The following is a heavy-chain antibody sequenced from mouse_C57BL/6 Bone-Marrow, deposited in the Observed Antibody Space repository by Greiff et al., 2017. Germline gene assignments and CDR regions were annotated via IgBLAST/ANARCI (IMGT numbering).Heavy chain of an antibody. D-gene: IGHD2-12*01. Sequence: QVQLQQSGAELVRPGASVTLSCKASGYTFTDYEMHWVKQTPVHGLEWIGAIDPETGGTAYNQKFKGKAILTADKSSSTAYMELRSPTSEYSAVYYCTSVALRRNYWGQGTTLTVSS. V-gene: IGHV1-15*01. CDR3: TSVALRRNY. J-gene: IGHJ2*01. CDR2: IDPETGGT. CDR1: GYTFTDYE.